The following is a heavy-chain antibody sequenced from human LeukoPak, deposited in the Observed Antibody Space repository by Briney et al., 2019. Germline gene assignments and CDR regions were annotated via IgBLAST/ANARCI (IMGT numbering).Heavy chain of an antibody. J-gene: IGHJ4*02. CDR3: ATEPSRSYSFDHLDF. CDR1: GGTFNNYA. Sequence: SVKVSFKTSGGTFNNYAISWVRQAPGQGLEWTGRVVPMFGIRNYPQTFRGRVNITADKATNTVYMELRSLRAEDTAIYYCATEPSRSYSFDHLDFWGLGTPVTVSS. V-gene: IGHV1-69*04. CDR2: VVPMFGIR. D-gene: IGHD5-12*01.